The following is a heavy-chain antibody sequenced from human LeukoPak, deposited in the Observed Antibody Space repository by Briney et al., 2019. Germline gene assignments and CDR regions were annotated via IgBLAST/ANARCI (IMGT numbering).Heavy chain of an antibody. Sequence: SETLSLTCTVSGGAISNDNCYWGWIRQPPGKGLEWIGSINYSGTTYYNPSLKSRVTISVDTSKTQFSLKLNSVTAADTAVYYCARLSDYWGQGTLVTVSS. CDR2: INYSGTT. J-gene: IGHJ4*02. CDR1: GGAISNDNCY. V-gene: IGHV4-39*01. CDR3: ARLSDY.